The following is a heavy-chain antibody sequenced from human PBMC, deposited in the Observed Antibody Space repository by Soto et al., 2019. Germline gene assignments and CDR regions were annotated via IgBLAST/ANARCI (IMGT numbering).Heavy chain of an antibody. D-gene: IGHD3-10*01. V-gene: IGHV3-23*01. J-gene: IGHJ6*03. CDR3: ARGNYYGSGSSVGTYYYYSMDV. CDR1: GFTFSSYA. CDR2: ISGSGGST. Sequence: PGGSLRLSCAASGFTFSSYAMSWVRQAPGKGLEWVSAISGSGGSTYYADSVKGRFTISRDNSKNTLYLQMNSLRAEDTAVYYCARGNYYGSGSSVGTYYYYSMDVWGKGTTVTVSS.